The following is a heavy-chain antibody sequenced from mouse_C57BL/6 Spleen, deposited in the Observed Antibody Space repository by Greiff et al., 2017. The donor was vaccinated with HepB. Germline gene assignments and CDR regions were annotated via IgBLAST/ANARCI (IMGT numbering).Heavy chain of an antibody. V-gene: IGHV1-82*01. Sequence: QVQLQQSGPELVKPGASVKISCKASGYAFSSSWMNWVKQRPGKGLEWIGRIYPGDGDTNYNGKFKGKATLTADKSSSTAYMQLSSLTSEDSAVYFCARMGGTTVGVDSWGQGTTPPVSS. CDR2: IYPGDGDT. CDR3: ARMGGTTVGVDS. CDR1: GYAFSSSW. J-gene: IGHJ2*01. D-gene: IGHD1-1*01.